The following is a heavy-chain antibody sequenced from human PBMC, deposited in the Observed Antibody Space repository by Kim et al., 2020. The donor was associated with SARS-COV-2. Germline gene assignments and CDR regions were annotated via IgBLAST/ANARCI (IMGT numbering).Heavy chain of an antibody. Sequence: NPSLKSRVTISVDTSKNQFSLKLSSVTAADTAVYYCARLGAVARERYFDLWGRGTLVTVSS. D-gene: IGHD6-19*01. V-gene: IGHV4-39*01. J-gene: IGHJ2*01. CDR3: ARLGAVARERYFDL.